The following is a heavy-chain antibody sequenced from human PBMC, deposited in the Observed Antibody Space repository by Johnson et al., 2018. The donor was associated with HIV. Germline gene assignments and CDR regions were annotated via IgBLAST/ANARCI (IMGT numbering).Heavy chain of an antibody. Sequence: EVLLLESGGGLVQPGGSLRLSCAASGFTFSRYWMSWVRQAPGKGLEWVANIKQDGSEKYYVDSVKGRFTISRDNAKNSLYLQMNSLRAEDTAVYYCARSLAAAGLYDAFDIWGQGTMVTVSS. J-gene: IGHJ3*02. CDR3: ARSLAAAGLYDAFDI. D-gene: IGHD6-13*01. CDR1: GFTFSRYW. CDR2: IKQDGSEK. V-gene: IGHV3-7*05.